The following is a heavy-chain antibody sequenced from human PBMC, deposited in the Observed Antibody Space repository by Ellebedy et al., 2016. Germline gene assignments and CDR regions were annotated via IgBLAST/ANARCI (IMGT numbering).Heavy chain of an antibody. CDR3: ASLTIPGGSDY. CDR2: ISTSGSP. Sequence: SETLSLXCTVSGGSINSGAYYWTWIRQPAGKGLEWIGRISTSGSPIYNPSLKSRVTMSIDTSKNHFSLELHSVTAADTAVYYCASLTIPGGSDYWGQGTLVTVSS. J-gene: IGHJ4*02. V-gene: IGHV4-61*02. CDR1: GGSINSGAYY. D-gene: IGHD3-3*01.